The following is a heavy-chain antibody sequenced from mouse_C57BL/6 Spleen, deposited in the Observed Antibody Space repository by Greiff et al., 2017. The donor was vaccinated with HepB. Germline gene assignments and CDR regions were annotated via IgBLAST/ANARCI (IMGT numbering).Heavy chain of an antibody. CDR1: GFTFSSYA. CDR2: ISDGGSYT. D-gene: IGHD1-1*01. J-gene: IGHJ2*01. CDR3: ARETTGFDY. Sequence: DVMLVESGGGLVKPGGSLKLSCAASGFTFSSYAMSWVRQTPEKRLEWVATISDGGSYTYYPDNVKGRFTISRDNAKNNLYLQMSHLKSEDTAMYYCARETTGFDYWGQGTTLTVSS. V-gene: IGHV5-4*01.